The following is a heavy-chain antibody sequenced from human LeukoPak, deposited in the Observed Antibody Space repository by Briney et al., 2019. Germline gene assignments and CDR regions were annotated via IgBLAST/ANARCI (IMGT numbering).Heavy chain of an antibody. CDR3: ARSQYYDFWSGYGNWFDP. Sequence: ASETLSLTCTVSGGFISSSSYYWGWIRQPPGKGLEWIGSIYYSGSTYYNPSLKSRVTISVDTSKNQFSLKLSSVTAADTAVYYCARSQYYDFWSGYGNWFDPWGQGTLVTVSS. J-gene: IGHJ5*02. D-gene: IGHD3-3*01. V-gene: IGHV4-39*01. CDR1: GGFISSSSYY. CDR2: IYYSGST.